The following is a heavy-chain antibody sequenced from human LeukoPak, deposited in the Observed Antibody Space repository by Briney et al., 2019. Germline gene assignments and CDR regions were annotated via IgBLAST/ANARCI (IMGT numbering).Heavy chain of an antibody. D-gene: IGHD3-22*01. CDR3: ARGSSKDDTSGYYYVDGSDGPDY. J-gene: IGHJ4*02. CDR1: GYTFTFYY. CDR2: INPSGGNT. Sequence: ASVKVSCKASGYTFTFYYMHWVRQAPGQGLEWMGIINPSGGNTSYAQEFQGRVTMTRDMSTSTVYMELSSLRSEDTAVYYCARGSSKDDTSGYYYVDGSDGPDYWGQGTLVTVSS. V-gene: IGHV1-46*01.